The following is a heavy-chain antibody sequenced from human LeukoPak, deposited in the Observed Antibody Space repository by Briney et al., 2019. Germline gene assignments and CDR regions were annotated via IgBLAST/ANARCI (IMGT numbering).Heavy chain of an antibody. J-gene: IGHJ4*02. Sequence: PSETLSLTCAVSGGSISSGGYSWSWIRQPPGTGLEWIGYIYHSGSTYYNPSLKSRVTISVDRSKNQFSLKLSSVTAADTAVYYCASRSGYEEVDYWGQGTLVTVSS. CDR3: ASRSGYEEVDY. CDR2: IYHSGST. D-gene: IGHD5-12*01. V-gene: IGHV4-30-2*01. CDR1: GGSISSGGYS.